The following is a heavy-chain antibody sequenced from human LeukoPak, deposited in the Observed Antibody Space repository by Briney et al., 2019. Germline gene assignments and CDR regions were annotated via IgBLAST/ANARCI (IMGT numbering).Heavy chain of an antibody. CDR2: ISSSSIYI. CDR3: ARDGGSAFSYAMDV. CDR1: GFTFRTYT. D-gene: IGHD2-15*01. Sequence: GGSLRLSCAASGFTFRTYTVHWVRQAPGKGLEWASSISSSSIYIYYAGSLQGRFTISRDNAENSLYLQMNSLRAEDTAVYYCARDGGSAFSYAMDVWGQGTTVTVSS. J-gene: IGHJ6*02. V-gene: IGHV3-21*01.